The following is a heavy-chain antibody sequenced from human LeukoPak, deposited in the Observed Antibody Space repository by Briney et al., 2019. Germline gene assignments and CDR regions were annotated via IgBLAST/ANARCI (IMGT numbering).Heavy chain of an antibody. V-gene: IGHV4-59*08. Sequence: PSETLSLTCTVAGDSISSNYWSWIRQPPGKGVDCILYMHYSVSTKHHPSLNSLVTISVDTSNNQFSLNLSSVTAADTAVYYCASFGDGRNMDHWGQGTLVTVSS. J-gene: IGHJ4*02. CDR1: GDSISSNY. D-gene: IGHD5-24*01. CDR2: MHYSVST. CDR3: ASFGDGRNMDH.